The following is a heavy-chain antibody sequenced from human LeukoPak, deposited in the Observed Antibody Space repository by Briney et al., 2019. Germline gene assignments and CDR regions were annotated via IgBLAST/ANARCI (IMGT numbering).Heavy chain of an antibody. CDR3: ARVVFSRAAFDI. CDR2: IDHSGNT. D-gene: IGHD3-16*01. J-gene: IGHJ3*02. CDR1: GGSISSTTYY. Sequence: PSETLSLTCTVSGGSISSTTYYWGWIRQPPGKGLEWIANIDHSGNTYYSPSLKSRVTFLVDTSKNQFSLKVTSVTAADTAIYYCARVVFSRAAFDIWGQGTMVTVS. V-gene: IGHV4-39*01.